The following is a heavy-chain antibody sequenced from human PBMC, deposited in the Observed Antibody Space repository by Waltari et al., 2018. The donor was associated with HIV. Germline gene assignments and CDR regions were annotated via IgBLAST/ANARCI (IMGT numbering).Heavy chain of an antibody. V-gene: IGHV4-61*02. CDR1: GGSISSGSYY. CDR2: IYTSGST. Sequence: QVQLQESGPGLVKPSQTLSLTCTVSGGSISSGSYYWSWIRQPAGKGLEWIGRIYTSGSTNYNPSLKSRVTISVDTSKNQFSLKLSSVTAADTAVYYCASSIAAAGSGGDYWGQGTLVTVSS. D-gene: IGHD6-13*01. CDR3: ASSIAAAGSGGDY. J-gene: IGHJ4*02.